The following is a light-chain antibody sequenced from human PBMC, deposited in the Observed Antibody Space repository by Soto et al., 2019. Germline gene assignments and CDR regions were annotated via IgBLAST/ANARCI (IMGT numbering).Light chain of an antibody. CDR3: SSYVSTSRYV. Sequence: QSPLTQPPSVSGSPGQSVTISCTGTSSDVGKYDRVSWYQQSPGTAPKLIIYEVTTRPSGVPARFSGSKSGNTASLTISGLQAEDEADYYCSSYVSTSRYVFGAGTKATVL. CDR2: EVT. V-gene: IGLV2-18*02. J-gene: IGLJ1*01. CDR1: SSDVGKYDR.